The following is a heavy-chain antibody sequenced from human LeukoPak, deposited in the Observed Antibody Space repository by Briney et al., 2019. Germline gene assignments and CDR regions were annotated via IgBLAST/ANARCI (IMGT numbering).Heavy chain of an antibody. CDR1: GGSVSSGTYY. D-gene: IGHD4-11*01. CDR2: IYYSGST. CDR3: ARDRVRGNSNPFFDY. J-gene: IGHJ4*02. Sequence: SETLSLTCTVSGGSVSSGTYYWSWIRQPPGKGLEWIGYIYYSGSTNYNPSLKSRVTISVDTSKNQFSLKLSSVTAADTAVYYCARDRVRGNSNPFFDYWGQGTLVTVSS. V-gene: IGHV4-61*01.